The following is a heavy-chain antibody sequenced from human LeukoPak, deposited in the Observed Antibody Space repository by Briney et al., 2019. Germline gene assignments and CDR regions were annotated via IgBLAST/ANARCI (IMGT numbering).Heavy chain of an antibody. J-gene: IGHJ4*02. V-gene: IGHV3-23*01. D-gene: IGHD2-8*02. CDR2: ISGSGGST. Sequence: GGSLRLSCAASGFTFSSYTMSWVRQAPGKGLEWVSAISGSGGSTYYADSVKGRFTISRDNSKNTLYLQMNSLRAEDTAVYYCAKVFPNPPRTPRGVYDYWGQGTLVTVSS. CDR3: AKVFPNPPRTPRGVYDY. CDR1: GFTFSSYT.